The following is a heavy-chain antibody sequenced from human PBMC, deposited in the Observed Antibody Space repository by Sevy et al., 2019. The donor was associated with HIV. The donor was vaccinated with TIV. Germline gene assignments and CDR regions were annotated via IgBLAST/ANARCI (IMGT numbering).Heavy chain of an antibody. Sequence: GGCLRLSCAASGFSFSTHAMHWVRQAPGKGLEWVAVISFDGSDKYYTDSVKGRFTISRDDSKNTLLLHVSSLRAEDTASYYCARDAGYSTVWYPGYWGQGTLVTVSS. CDR2: ISFDGSDK. CDR1: GFSFSTHA. J-gene: IGHJ4*02. V-gene: IGHV3-30*03. CDR3: ARDAGYSTVWYPGY. D-gene: IGHD6-19*01.